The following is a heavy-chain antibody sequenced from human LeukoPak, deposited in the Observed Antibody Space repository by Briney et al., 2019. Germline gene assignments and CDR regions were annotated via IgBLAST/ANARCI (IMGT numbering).Heavy chain of an antibody. Sequence: GGSLRLSCAASGFTFSSYAMSWVRQAPGKGLEWVSSISSSSSYIYYADSVKGRFTISRDNAKNSLYLQMNSLRAEDTAVYYCARDPADIVVVPAAPFDYWGQGTLVTVSS. CDR1: GFTFSSYA. D-gene: IGHD2-2*01. J-gene: IGHJ4*02. CDR2: ISSSSSYI. CDR3: ARDPADIVVVPAAPFDY. V-gene: IGHV3-21*01.